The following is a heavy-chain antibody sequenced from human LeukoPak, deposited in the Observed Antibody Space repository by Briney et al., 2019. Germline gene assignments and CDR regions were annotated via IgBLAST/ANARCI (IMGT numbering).Heavy chain of an antibody. CDR1: GFTFSRYG. CDR2: ISSSSSYI. Sequence: PGGSLRLSCAASGFTFSRYGMHWVRQAPGKGLEWVSSISSSSSYIYYADSVKGRFTISRDNAKNSLYLQMNSLRAEDTAVYYCARRSGIAVAGAFDYWGQGTLVTVSS. D-gene: IGHD6-19*01. V-gene: IGHV3-21*04. J-gene: IGHJ4*02. CDR3: ARRSGIAVAGAFDY.